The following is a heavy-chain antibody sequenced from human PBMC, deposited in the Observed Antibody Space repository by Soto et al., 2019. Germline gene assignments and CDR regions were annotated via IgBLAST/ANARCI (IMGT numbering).Heavy chain of an antibody. J-gene: IGHJ4*02. CDR3: VRDNDILTGAFDY. CDR1: GFTFSTNW. D-gene: IGHD3-9*01. Sequence: QSGGSLRLSCAASGFTFSTNWMHWVRQAPGKGLVWLSRINSDGSITTYADSVKGRFTISRDNPKNTLHLQMNSLRAEDTAVYYCVRDNDILTGAFDYWGQGTLVTVSS. CDR2: INSDGSIT. V-gene: IGHV3-74*01.